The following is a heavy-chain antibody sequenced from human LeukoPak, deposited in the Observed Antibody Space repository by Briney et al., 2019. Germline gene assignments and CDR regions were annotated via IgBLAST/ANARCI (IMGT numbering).Heavy chain of an antibody. Sequence: SETLSLTCTVSGASIRSGSYYWSWIRQPAGKGLEWIGRINTSGSTNYKPSLKSRVTMSVDMSKNQFSLKLSSVTAADTAVYYCARGNYDYVWGSYRPTNWFDPWGQGTLVTVSS. J-gene: IGHJ5*02. D-gene: IGHD3-16*02. V-gene: IGHV4-61*02. CDR3: ARGNYDYVWGSYRPTNWFDP. CDR2: INTSGST. CDR1: GASIRSGSYY.